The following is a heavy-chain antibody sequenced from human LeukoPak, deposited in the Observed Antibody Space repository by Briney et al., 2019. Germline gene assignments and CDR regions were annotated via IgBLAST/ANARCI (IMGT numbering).Heavy chain of an antibody. CDR1: GGSISSYY. CDR2: IYYSGST. J-gene: IGHJ4*02. Sequence: SGTLSLTCTVSGGSISSYYWSWIRQPPGKGLEWIGYIYYSGSTNYNPSLKSRVTISVDTSKNQFSLKLSSVTAADTAVYYCARGSMITFGGVIGIFDYWGQGTLVTVSS. D-gene: IGHD3-16*02. CDR3: ARGSMITFGGVIGIFDY. V-gene: IGHV4-59*01.